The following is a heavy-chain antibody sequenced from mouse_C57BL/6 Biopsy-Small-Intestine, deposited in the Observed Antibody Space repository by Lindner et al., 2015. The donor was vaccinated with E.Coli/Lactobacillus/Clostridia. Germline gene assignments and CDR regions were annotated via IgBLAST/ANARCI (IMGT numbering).Heavy chain of an antibody. CDR3: ARWGWDEDAKDY. V-gene: IGHV1-80*01. CDR1: GYAFSSYW. J-gene: IGHJ4*01. Sequence: VQLQESGAELVKPGASVKISCKASGYAFSSYWMNWVKQRPGKGLEWIGQIYPGDGDTNYNGKFKDKATLTADKSSSTAYMQLSSLTSEDSAVYFCARWGWDEDAKDYWGQGTSVTVSS. CDR2: IYPGDGDT. D-gene: IGHD4-1*01.